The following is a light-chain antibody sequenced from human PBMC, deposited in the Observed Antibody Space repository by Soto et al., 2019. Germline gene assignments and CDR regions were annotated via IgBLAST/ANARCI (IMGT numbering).Light chain of an antibody. J-gene: IGKJ1*01. CDR1: QSIRGN. V-gene: IGKV3-15*01. Sequence: EIVVSQSPDTLSMPQAEGATLSCRVSQSIRGNLAWYQQRPGQAPRLLMYGASTRADGIPARFTGSGSGTEFTLTISSLQSEDFAVYYCQQYHIWPPWTSGQGTKVDI. CDR3: QQYHIWPPWT. CDR2: GAS.